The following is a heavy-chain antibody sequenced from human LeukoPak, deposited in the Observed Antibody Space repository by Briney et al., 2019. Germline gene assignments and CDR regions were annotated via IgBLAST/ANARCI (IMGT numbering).Heavy chain of an antibody. CDR1: GGSISSYY. J-gene: IGHJ4*02. Sequence: SETLSLTCTVSGGSISSYYWSWIRQPPGKGLEWIGYIYYSGSTNYNPSLKSRVTISVDTSKNQFPLKLSSVTAADTAVYYCARGSKETSFDYWGQGTLVTVSS. CDR3: ARGSKETSFDY. V-gene: IGHV4-59*01. CDR2: IYYSGST.